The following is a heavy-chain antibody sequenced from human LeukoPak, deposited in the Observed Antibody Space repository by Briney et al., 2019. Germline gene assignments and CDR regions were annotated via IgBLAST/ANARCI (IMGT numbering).Heavy chain of an antibody. CDR2: IWYDGSNK. CDR3: AREITGTRFDP. V-gene: IGHV3-33*01. J-gene: IGHJ5*02. D-gene: IGHD1-7*01. Sequence: GGSLRLSCAASGFTFSSYGMHWVRQAPGKGLEWVAVIWYDGSNKYYADSVKGRFTISRDNSKNTLYLQMDSLRAEDTAVYYCAREITGTRFDPWGQGTLVTVSS. CDR1: GFTFSSYG.